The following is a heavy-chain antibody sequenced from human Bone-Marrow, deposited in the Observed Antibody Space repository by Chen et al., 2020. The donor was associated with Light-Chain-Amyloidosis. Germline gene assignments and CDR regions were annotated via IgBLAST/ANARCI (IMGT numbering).Heavy chain of an antibody. D-gene: IGHD5-12*01. CDR2: IYPDDSDA. CDR3: ARRRDGYNFDY. Sequence: VKKPGESLMISCKGSGYTFPNYWIGWVRQMPGKGLEWMGVIYPDDSDARYSPSFEGQVTISADKSITTAYLQWRSLKASDTAMYYCARRRDGYNFDYWGQGTLVTVSS. V-gene: IGHV5-51*01. CDR1: GYTFPNYW. J-gene: IGHJ4*02.